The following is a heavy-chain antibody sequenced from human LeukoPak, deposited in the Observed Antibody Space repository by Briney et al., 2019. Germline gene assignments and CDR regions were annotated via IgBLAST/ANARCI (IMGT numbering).Heavy chain of an antibody. CDR2: IGYDGSNK. CDR1: GFTFSSYG. J-gene: IGHJ4*02. Sequence: GGSLRLSCAASGFTFSSYGMHWVRQAPGKGLEWVAVIGYDGSNKYYADSVKGRFTISRDNSKNTLYLQMNSLRAEDMAVYYGAKGMRVAEPAAMEYWGQGTPFTVSS. CDR3: AKGMRVAEPAAMEY. V-gene: IGHV3-33*03. D-gene: IGHD2-2*01.